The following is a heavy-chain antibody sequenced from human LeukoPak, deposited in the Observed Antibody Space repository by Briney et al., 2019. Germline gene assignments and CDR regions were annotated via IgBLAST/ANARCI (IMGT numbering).Heavy chain of an antibody. CDR3: ARGLMATIPYYYYYMDV. D-gene: IGHD5-24*01. V-gene: IGHV3-74*01. CDR2: INSDGSST. Sequence: PGGSLRLSCAASGFTFSSYWMHWVRQAPGKGLVWVSRINSDGSSTSYADSVKGRFTISRDNAKNTLYLQMNSLRAEDTAVYYCARGLMATIPYYYYYMDVWGKGTTVTVSS. J-gene: IGHJ6*03. CDR1: GFTFSSYW.